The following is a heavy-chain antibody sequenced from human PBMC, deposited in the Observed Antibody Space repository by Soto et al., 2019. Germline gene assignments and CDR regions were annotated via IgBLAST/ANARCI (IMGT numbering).Heavy chain of an antibody. CDR1: GFTFSNAW. Sequence: GGSLRLSCAASGFTFSNAWMSWVRQAPGKGLEWVGRIKSKTDGGTTDYAAPVKGRFTISRDDSKNTLYLQMNSLKTEDTAVYYCTANSRWDYDILTGYYRSRAFDIWGQGTMVTVSS. CDR2: IKSKTDGGTT. CDR3: TANSRWDYDILTGYYRSRAFDI. D-gene: IGHD3-9*01. J-gene: IGHJ3*02. V-gene: IGHV3-15*01.